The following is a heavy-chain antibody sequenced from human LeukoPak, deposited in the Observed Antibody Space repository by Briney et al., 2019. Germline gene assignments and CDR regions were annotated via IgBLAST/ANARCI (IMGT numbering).Heavy chain of an antibody. D-gene: IGHD1-14*01. CDR2: IKSKTDGGTT. Sequence: KSGGSLRLSCAASGFTFSNAWMSWVHQAPGKGLEWVGRIKSKTDGGTTDYAAPVKGRFTISRDDSKNTLYLQMNSLKTEDTAVYYCTTIARRALYFQHWGQGTLVTVSS. J-gene: IGHJ1*01. V-gene: IGHV3-15*01. CDR1: GFTFSNAW. CDR3: TTIARRALYFQH.